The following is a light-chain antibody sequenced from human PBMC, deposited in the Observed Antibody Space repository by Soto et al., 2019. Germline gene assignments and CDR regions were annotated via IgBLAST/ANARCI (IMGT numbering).Light chain of an antibody. V-gene: IGLV9-49*01. CDR2: VGTGGIVG. Sequence: QPVLTQPPSASASLGASVTLTCTLSSGYSNYKVDWYQQRPGKGPRFVMRVGTGGIVGSKGDGIPDRFSGLGSGLNRYLTIKNIQEEDEGDYHCGADHGSGSNFVSWVFGGGTKLTVL. J-gene: IGLJ3*02. CDR3: GADHGSGSNFVSWV. CDR1: SGYSNYK.